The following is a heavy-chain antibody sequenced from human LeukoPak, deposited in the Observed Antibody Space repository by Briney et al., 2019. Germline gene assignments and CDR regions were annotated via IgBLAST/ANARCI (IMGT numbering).Heavy chain of an antibody. D-gene: IGHD2-2*01. Sequence: SQTLSLTRAISGDSVSSNSAAWNWIRQSPSRGLEWLGRTYYRSKWYNDYAISMKGRITINPDTSKNQFSLQLNSITPEDTAVYYCARDSSAMFDYWGQGTLVAVSS. J-gene: IGHJ4*02. CDR1: GDSVSSNSAA. CDR2: TYYRSKWYN. CDR3: ARDSSAMFDY. V-gene: IGHV6-1*01.